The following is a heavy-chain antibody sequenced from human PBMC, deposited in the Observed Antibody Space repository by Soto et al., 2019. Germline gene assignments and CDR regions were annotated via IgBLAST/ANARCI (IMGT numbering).Heavy chain of an antibody. CDR2: ISGSGGST. Sequence: PGGSLRLSCAASGFTFSSYAMSWVRQSPGNGLEWVSAISGSGGSTYYADSVKGRFTISRDNAKNYLYLQMNSLRPEDTATYYCTRGGGWHQGYYHYYGMDVWGQGTTVTVSS. CDR1: GFTFSSYA. J-gene: IGHJ6*02. V-gene: IGHV3-23*01. CDR3: TRGGGWHQGYYHYYGMDV. D-gene: IGHD1-26*01.